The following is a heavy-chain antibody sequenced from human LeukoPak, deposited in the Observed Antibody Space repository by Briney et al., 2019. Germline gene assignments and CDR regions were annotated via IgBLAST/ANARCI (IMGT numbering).Heavy chain of an antibody. D-gene: IGHD3-22*01. Sequence: GESLKISCKGSGYSFTSYWIGWVRQMPGKGLEWMGIIYPGDSDTRYSPSFQGQVTISADKSISTAYLQWSSLKASDTAMYYCARHLTMIISIGRGWNDAFDIWGQGTMVTVSS. V-gene: IGHV5-51*01. CDR3: ARHLTMIISIGRGWNDAFDI. CDR1: GYSFTSYW. CDR2: IYPGDSDT. J-gene: IGHJ3*02.